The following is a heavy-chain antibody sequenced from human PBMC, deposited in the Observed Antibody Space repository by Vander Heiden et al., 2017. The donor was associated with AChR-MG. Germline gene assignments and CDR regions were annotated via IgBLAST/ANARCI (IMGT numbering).Heavy chain of an antibody. D-gene: IGHD3-10*01. Sequence: EVQLVESGGGLVQPGGSLRLSCAASVFPFSSYWMSWVRQAPGKGLEWVANIKQDGSEKYYVDSVKGRFTISRDNAKNSLYLQMNSLRAEDTAVYYCARAVVRGVHYYYGMDVWGQGTTVTVSS. CDR3: ARAVVRGVHYYYGMDV. CDR2: IKQDGSEK. V-gene: IGHV3-7*01. CDR1: VFPFSSYW. J-gene: IGHJ6*02.